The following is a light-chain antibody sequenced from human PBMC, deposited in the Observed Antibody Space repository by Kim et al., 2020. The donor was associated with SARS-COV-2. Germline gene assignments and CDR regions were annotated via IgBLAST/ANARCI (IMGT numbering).Light chain of an antibody. CDR3: QQRSSWPLT. CDR1: QSVRNL. Sequence: LSPGERATLSCRAMQSVRNLVAWFQQKPGQAPRLLIYTASNRATGIPARFSGSGSGTDFTLTISSLEPEDFAVYYCQQRSSWPLTFGGGTKVDIK. V-gene: IGKV3-11*01. CDR2: TAS. J-gene: IGKJ4*01.